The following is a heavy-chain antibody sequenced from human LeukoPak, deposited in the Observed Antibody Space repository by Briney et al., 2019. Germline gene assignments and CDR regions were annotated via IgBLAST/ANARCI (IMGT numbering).Heavy chain of an antibody. CDR3: AKDRGTMTHNWFDP. D-gene: IGHD1-14*01. J-gene: IGHJ5*02. Sequence: GGSLRLSCVASGFTFSNYAMSWVRQAPGKGLEWVSAISGSGGSTYYAGSVKGRFTISRDNSKNTLYQQMNSLRAEDTAVYYCAKDRGTMTHNWFDPWGQGTLVTVSS. CDR2: ISGSGGST. V-gene: IGHV3-23*01. CDR1: GFTFSNYA.